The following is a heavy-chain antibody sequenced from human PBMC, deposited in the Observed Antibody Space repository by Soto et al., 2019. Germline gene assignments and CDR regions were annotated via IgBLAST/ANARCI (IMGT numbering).Heavy chain of an antibody. CDR1: GYTFTRYG. Sequence: QVQLVQSGAEVKNPGASVKVSCKASGYTFTRYGIGWARQAPGQGLEWMGWINKYNGNTNYAQNVQGRVTLTTDTTTSTAYRELRSLRSNDTAIYYCAMVDVYVTPSPQDVWGQGTTVIVS. J-gene: IGHJ6*02. D-gene: IGHD3-16*01. CDR2: INKYNGNT. V-gene: IGHV1-18*01. CDR3: AMVDVYVTPSPQDV.